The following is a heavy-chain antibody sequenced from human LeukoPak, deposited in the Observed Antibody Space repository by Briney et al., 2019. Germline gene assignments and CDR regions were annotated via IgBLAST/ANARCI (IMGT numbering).Heavy chain of an antibody. CDR1: GGSISTYY. D-gene: IGHD3-22*01. J-gene: IGHJ3*02. V-gene: IGHV4-59*01. CDR2: IYYSGST. Sequence: SEALSLTCTVSGGSISTYYWSWIRQPPGKGLEWIGYIYYSGSTNYNPSLKSRVTISVDTSTNQFSLKLTSLTAADTAVYYCARSLRSSYLDAFDIWGQGTLVTVSS. CDR3: ARSLRSSYLDAFDI.